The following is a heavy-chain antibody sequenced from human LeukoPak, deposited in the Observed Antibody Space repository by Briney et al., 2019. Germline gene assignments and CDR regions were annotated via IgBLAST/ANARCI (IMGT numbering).Heavy chain of an antibody. D-gene: IGHD6-13*01. CDR2: INHSGST. CDR3: ARGEGVERRSIEAAGTLGLDY. J-gene: IGHJ4*02. V-gene: IGHV4-34*01. Sequence: PSETLSLTCAVYGGSFSGYYWSWIRQPPGKGLEWIGEINHSGSTNYNPSLKSRVTISVDTSKNQFSLKLSSVTAADTAVYYCARGEGVERRSIEAAGTLGLDYWGQGTLVTVSS. CDR1: GGSFSGYY.